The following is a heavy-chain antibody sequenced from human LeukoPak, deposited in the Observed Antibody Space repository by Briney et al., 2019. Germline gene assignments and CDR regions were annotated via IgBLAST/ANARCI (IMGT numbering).Heavy chain of an antibody. V-gene: IGHV3-64D*06. CDR1: GFTFSSYA. CDR2: ISANGGGT. D-gene: IGHD6-19*01. CDR3: VKDRSLPVAGGCFDY. J-gene: IGHJ4*02. Sequence: PGGSLRLSCSASGFTFSSYAMHWVRQAPGKGLEYVSTISANGGGTYYADSVKGRLTTSRDNSKNTLYLQMSSLRAEDTAVYYCVKDRSLPVAGGCFDYWGQGTLVTVSS.